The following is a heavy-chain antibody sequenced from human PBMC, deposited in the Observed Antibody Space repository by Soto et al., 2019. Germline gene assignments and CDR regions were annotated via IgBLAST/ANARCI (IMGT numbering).Heavy chain of an antibody. CDR1: GYTFTSYG. Sequence: ASVKVSCKASGYTFTSYGISWVRQAPGQGLEWMGWISAYNGNTNYAQKLQGRVTMTTDTSTSTAYMELRSLRSDDTAVYYCARAQGMFRQLVRLDYYYYYMDVWGKGTTVTVSS. D-gene: IGHD6-6*01. J-gene: IGHJ6*03. V-gene: IGHV1-18*01. CDR3: ARAQGMFRQLVRLDYYYYYMDV. CDR2: ISAYNGNT.